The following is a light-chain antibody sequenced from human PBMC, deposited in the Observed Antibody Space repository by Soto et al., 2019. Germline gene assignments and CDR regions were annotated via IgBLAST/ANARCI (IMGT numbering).Light chain of an antibody. CDR2: DVS. Sequence: QSALTQPASVSGSPGQSITISCTGSSSDVGGYNYVSWYQQQPGKAPKLVIYDVSNRPSGVSNRFSGSKSGNTASLTISGVQADDEASYYYSSYTSSSTNVVFGGGTKLTV. J-gene: IGLJ2*01. V-gene: IGLV2-14*01. CDR3: SSYTSSSTNVV. CDR1: SSDVGGYNY.